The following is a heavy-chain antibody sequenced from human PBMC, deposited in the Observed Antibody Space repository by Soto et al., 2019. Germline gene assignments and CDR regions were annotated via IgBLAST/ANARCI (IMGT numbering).Heavy chain of an antibody. D-gene: IGHD3-3*01. V-gene: IGHV3-30*18. J-gene: IGHJ6*02. CDR3: AKDLGSYYDFWSGNRYYYYGMDV. CDR2: ISYDGSNK. CDR1: GFTFSSYG. Sequence: PGGSLRLSCAASGFTFSSYGMHWVRQAPGKGLEWVAVISYDGSNKYYADSVKGRFTISRDNSKNTLYLQMNSLRAEDTAVYYCAKDLGSYYDFWSGNRYYYYGMDVWGQGTTVTVSS.